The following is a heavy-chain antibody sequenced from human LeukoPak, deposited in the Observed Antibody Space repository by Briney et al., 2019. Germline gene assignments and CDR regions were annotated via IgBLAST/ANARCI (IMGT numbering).Heavy chain of an antibody. CDR2: IIPIFGTA. CDR1: GGTFSSYA. D-gene: IGHD2-2*01. CDR3: ARVIVVVPAAPYYGMDV. V-gene: IGHV1-69*13. Sequence: SVKVSCKATGGTFSSYAISWVRQAPGQGLEWMGGIIPIFGTANYAQKFQGRVTITADESTSTAYMELSSLRSEDTAVYYCARVIVVVPAAPYYGMDVWGQGTTVTVSS. J-gene: IGHJ6*02.